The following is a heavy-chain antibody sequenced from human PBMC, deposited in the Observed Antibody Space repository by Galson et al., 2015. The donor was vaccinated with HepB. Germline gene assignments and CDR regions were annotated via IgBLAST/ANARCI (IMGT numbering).Heavy chain of an antibody. Sequence: SLRLSCAVSGFTFSNYWMSWVRQAPGKGLEWVANINQDGSEKYYVDSVRGRFTISRDNAKNSLYLQMNSLRAEDTAVYYCAVVVAATRAFDIWGQGTMVTVSS. CDR2: INQDGSEK. D-gene: IGHD2-15*01. CDR1: GFTFSNYW. CDR3: AVVVAATRAFDI. V-gene: IGHV3-7*03. J-gene: IGHJ3*02.